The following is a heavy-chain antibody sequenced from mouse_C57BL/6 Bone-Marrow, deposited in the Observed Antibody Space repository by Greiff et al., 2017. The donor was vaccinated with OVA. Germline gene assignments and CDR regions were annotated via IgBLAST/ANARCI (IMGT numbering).Heavy chain of an antibody. CDR1: GYSITSGYY. CDR3: AREDYDYFY. CDR2: ISYDGSN. D-gene: IGHD2-4*01. V-gene: IGHV3-6*01. Sequence: EVQLQESGPGLVKPSQSLSLTCSVTGYSITSGYYWNWIRQFPGNKLEWMGYISYDGSNNYNPSLKNRISITRDTSKNQFFLKLNSVTTEDTATYYCAREDYDYFYWGQGTTLTVSS. J-gene: IGHJ2*01.